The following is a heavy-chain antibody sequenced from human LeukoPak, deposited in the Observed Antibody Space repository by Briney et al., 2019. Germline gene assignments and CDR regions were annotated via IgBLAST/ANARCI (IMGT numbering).Heavy chain of an antibody. Sequence: GGSLRLSCAASGFTVSSYSMNWVRQAPGKGLEWVSYVSSSSTIYYADSVKGRFTISRDNAKNSLYLQMNSLRDEDTAVYYCARAFGLTDYWGQGTLVTVSS. CDR2: VSSSSTI. D-gene: IGHD3/OR15-3a*01. J-gene: IGHJ4*02. CDR3: ARAFGLTDY. V-gene: IGHV3-48*02. CDR1: GFTVSSYS.